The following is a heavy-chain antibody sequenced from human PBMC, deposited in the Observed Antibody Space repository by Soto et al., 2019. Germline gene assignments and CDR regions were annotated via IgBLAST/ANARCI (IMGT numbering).Heavy chain of an antibody. D-gene: IGHD2-8*02. J-gene: IGHJ4*02. CDR3: ARDKITGRFDY. Sequence: QVQLQQWGAGLLKPSETLSLTCAVYGGSFSGYSWPWIRQPPGTGLEWIGEINHTGSTNYNPSLKSRVTISVDTSKNQFSLKLTSVTAADTAVYYCARDKITGRFDYWGQGTLVTVSS. V-gene: IGHV4-34*01. CDR2: INHTGST. CDR1: GGSFSGYS.